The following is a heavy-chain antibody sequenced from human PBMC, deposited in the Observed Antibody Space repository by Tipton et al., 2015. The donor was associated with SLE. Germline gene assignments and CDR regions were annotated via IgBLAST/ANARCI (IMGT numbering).Heavy chain of an antibody. Sequence: TLSLTCTVSGGSISSYYWSWFRQPPGKGLEWIGYIYYSGSTNYNPSLKSRVTISVDTSKNQFSLKLSSVTAADTAVYYCARAPDCSSTSCPKGYYYYYMDVWGKGTTVTVSS. CDR2: IYYSGST. CDR3: ARAPDCSSTSCPKGYYYYYMDV. V-gene: IGHV4-59*01. J-gene: IGHJ6*03. CDR1: GGSISSYY. D-gene: IGHD2-2*01.